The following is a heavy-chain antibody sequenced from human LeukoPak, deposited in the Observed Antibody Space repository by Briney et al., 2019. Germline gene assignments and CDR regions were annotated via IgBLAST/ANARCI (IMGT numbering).Heavy chain of an antibody. V-gene: IGHV4-59*01. J-gene: IGHJ4*02. D-gene: IGHD5-24*01. CDR2: ISNSGSA. CDR1: GGSISSCC. Sequence: SETLSLTCIVSGGSISSCCWSWIRQPPGKGLEWIGYISNSGSANYSPSLKRRVTISADTSKNQLSLRLSSVTAADTAVYYCARLRRDGYSYFDYWGQGTLVTVSS. CDR3: ARLRRDGYSYFDY.